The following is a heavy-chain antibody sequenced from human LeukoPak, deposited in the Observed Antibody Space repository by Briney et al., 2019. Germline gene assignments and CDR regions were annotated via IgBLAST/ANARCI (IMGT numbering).Heavy chain of an antibody. V-gene: IGHV4-59*08. D-gene: IGHD4-17*01. Sequence: SETLSLTCTVSGGSISSCYWSWIRQSPGQGLEWIGYIYHTGSTYYNPSLKSRVTISVDTSKNQFSLKLSSVTAAYTVVYYCARQPDYGDQLFDYWGQGTLVTVSS. J-gene: IGHJ4*02. CDR2: IYHTGST. CDR1: GGSISSCY. CDR3: ARQPDYGDQLFDY.